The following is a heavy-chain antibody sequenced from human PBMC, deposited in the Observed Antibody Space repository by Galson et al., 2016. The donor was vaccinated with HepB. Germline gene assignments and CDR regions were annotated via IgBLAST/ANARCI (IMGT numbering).Heavy chain of an antibody. V-gene: IGHV6-1*01. Sequence: CAISGDSVPSNSAAWNWIRQSPSGGLEWLGRTYYESKWYRDYAVSVESRIAINADTSKNQFSLQLNSVTPEDTALYYCARNYYGSGGYYTLFDYWGQGTPVTVSS. D-gene: IGHD3-10*01. CDR1: GDSVPSNSAA. CDR3: ARNYYGSGGYYTLFDY. CDR2: TYYESKWYR. J-gene: IGHJ4*02.